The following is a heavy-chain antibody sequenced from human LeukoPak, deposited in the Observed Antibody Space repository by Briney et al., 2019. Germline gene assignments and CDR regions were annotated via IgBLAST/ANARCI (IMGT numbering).Heavy chain of an antibody. J-gene: IGHJ4*02. V-gene: IGHV4-59*08. CDR1: GASISSSY. CDR3: ASPYYDFWSGYSN. Sequence: PSETLFLTCTVSGASISSSYWSWIRQPPGKGLEWMGYIHYSGTTNYSPSLKSRVTISVYTSKNQFSLKLSSVTAADTAVYYCASPYYDFWSGYSNWGQGTLVTVSS. D-gene: IGHD3-3*01. CDR2: IHYSGTT.